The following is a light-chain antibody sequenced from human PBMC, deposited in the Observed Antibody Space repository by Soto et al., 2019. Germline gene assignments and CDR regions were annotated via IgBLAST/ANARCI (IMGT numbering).Light chain of an antibody. V-gene: IGLV1-44*01. CDR2: SYD. CDR3: AAWDASLDGYL. CDR1: SSNLGDNT. Sequence: QSVLAQPPSTSGTPGQRVTISCSTSSSNLGDNTVNWYQQVPGTAPKLLIYSYDQRPSGVPDRFSGSKSGTSASLAISGLQSEDESDYYGAAWDASLDGYLFGTGTK. J-gene: IGLJ1*01.